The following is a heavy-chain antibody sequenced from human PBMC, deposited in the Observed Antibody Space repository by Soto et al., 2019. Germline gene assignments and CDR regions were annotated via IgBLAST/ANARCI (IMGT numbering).Heavy chain of an antibody. CDR1: GFTFSSYA. D-gene: IGHD3-22*01. CDR2: ISGSGGST. Sequence: LRLSCAASGFTFSSYAMSWVRQAPGKGLEWVSAISGSGGSTYYADSVKGRFTISRGNSKNTLYLQMNSLRAEDTAVYYCAKVRTMIVVALDAFDIWGQGTMVTVSS. CDR3: AKVRTMIVVALDAFDI. J-gene: IGHJ3*02. V-gene: IGHV3-23*01.